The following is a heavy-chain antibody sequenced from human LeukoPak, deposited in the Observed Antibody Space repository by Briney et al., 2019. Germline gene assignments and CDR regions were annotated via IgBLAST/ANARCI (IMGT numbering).Heavy chain of an antibody. V-gene: IGHV4-59*01. CDR3: ARGEGDYGVSY. J-gene: IGHJ4*02. CDR2: IYYSGST. Sequence: PSETLSLTCTVSGASISSYYWSWIRQPAGKALEWIGYIYYSGSTNYNPSLKSRVTISVDTSKNQFSLKLSTVTAADTAVYYCARGEGDYGVSYWGQGTLVTVSS. D-gene: IGHD4-17*01. CDR1: GASISSYY.